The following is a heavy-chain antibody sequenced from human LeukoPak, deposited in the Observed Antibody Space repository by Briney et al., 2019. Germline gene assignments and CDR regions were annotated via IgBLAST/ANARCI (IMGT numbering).Heavy chain of an antibody. V-gene: IGHV3-53*01. CDR3: ARRAGAYSHPYDY. D-gene: IGHD4/OR15-4a*01. CDR1: GFTLNNYA. CDR2: IYSGGST. J-gene: IGHJ4*02. Sequence: PGGSLRLSCAASGFTLNNYAMSWVRQAPGKGLEWVSFIYSGGSTHYSDSVKGRFTISRDNSKNTLYLQMNSLRAEDTAVYYCARRAGAYSHPYDYWGQGTLVTVSS.